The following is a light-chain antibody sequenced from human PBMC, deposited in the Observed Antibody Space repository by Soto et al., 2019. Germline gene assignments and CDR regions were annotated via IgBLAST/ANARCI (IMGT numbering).Light chain of an antibody. CDR2: GAS. Sequence: EIVLTQSPGTLSLSPGERATLSCRASQSVSSSYLVWYQQKPGQAPRLLIYGASSRATGIPDRFSGSGSGTDFTLTISRLEPEDFAVYYCQQYGSSPPVTFGGGTKVDIK. V-gene: IGKV3-20*01. CDR1: QSVSSSY. J-gene: IGKJ4*01. CDR3: QQYGSSPPVT.